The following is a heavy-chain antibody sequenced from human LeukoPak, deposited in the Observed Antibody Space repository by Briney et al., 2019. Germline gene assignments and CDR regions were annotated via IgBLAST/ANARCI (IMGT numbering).Heavy chain of an antibody. D-gene: IGHD5/OR15-5a*01. J-gene: IGHJ4*02. V-gene: IGHV3-48*04. CDR3: AVSFDY. Sequence: PERSLRLSCAASGFTFSSYGMHWVRQAPGKGLEWVSYISSSSSTIYYADSVKGRFTISRDNAKNSLYLQMNSLRAEDTAVYYCAVSFDYWGQGTLVTVSS. CDR2: ISSSSSTI. CDR1: GFTFSSYG.